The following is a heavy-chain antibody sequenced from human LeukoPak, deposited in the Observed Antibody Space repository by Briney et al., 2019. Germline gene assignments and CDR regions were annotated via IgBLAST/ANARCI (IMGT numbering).Heavy chain of an antibody. CDR3: ARRHFGSGTYVDY. CDR2: SNPNSGDT. Sequence: ASVKVSCEASGYTFTSYYMHWVRQAPGQGLEWMGWSNPNSGDTQYAQKFQGRVTMTTDTSMTTAYMELRRLRSDDTAVYYCARRHFGSGTYVDYWGQGTLVTVSS. J-gene: IGHJ4*02. V-gene: IGHV1-2*02. CDR1: GYTFTSYY. D-gene: IGHD3-10*01.